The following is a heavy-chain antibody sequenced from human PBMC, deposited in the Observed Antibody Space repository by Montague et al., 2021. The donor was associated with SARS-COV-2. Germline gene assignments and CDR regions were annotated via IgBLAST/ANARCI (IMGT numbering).Heavy chain of an antibody. CDR3: ARGCLSYFGAGSHCYGMDV. D-gene: IGHD3-10*01. J-gene: IGHJ6*02. CDR1: GTSITSYC. V-gene: IGHV4-59*01. CDR2: ISDSGSK. Sequence: SETQSLTCSVSGTSITSYCWNWSRQPPGKGLEWIGYISDSGSKNYSPSLKSRGTMSVDTSKNQMSLKLTSVTAAATAVYYCARGCLSYFGAGSHCYGMDVWGQGTTVTVSS.